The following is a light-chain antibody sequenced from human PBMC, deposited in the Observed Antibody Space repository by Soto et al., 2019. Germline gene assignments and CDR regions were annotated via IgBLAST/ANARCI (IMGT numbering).Light chain of an antibody. J-gene: IGLJ1*01. CDR3: TSYTSSTTTDV. CDR2: EVS. V-gene: IGLV2-14*01. Sequence: QSVLTQPASVSGSPGQSITFSCTGTSSDIGGYNYVSWYQQHPGKAPKLMIYEVSNRPSGVSDRFSGSKSGNTASLTISGLPAEDEADYCCTSYTSSTTTDVFGTGTKVTVL. CDR1: SSDIGGYNY.